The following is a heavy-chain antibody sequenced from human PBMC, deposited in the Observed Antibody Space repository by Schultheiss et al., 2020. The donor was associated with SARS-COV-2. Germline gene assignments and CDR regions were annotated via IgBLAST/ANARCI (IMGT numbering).Heavy chain of an antibody. Sequence: SQTLSLTCTVSGGSISSGGYYWSWIRQHPGKGLEWIGYIYYSGSTNYNPSLKSRVTISVDTSKNQFSLKLSSVTAADTAVYYCASVGYCSSTSCYTDWFDPWGQGTLVTVSS. CDR2: IYYSGST. D-gene: IGHD2-2*02. V-gene: IGHV4-31*03. CDR3: ASVGYCSSTSCYTDWFDP. CDR1: GGSISSGGYY. J-gene: IGHJ5*02.